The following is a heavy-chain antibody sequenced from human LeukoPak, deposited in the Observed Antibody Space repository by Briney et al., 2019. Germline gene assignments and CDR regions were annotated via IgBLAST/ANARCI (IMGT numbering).Heavy chain of an antibody. Sequence: GEFLKISCKGSGYSFTNYWIGWVRQMPGKGLEWMGIIYPGDSDTRYSPSFQGQVTISADKSMSTAYLQWSSLKASDTAMYYCARPGSSGYSNFDCWGQGTLVTVSS. CDR3: ARPGSSGYSNFDC. J-gene: IGHJ4*02. V-gene: IGHV5-51*01. CDR2: IYPGDSDT. D-gene: IGHD3-22*01. CDR1: GYSFTNYW.